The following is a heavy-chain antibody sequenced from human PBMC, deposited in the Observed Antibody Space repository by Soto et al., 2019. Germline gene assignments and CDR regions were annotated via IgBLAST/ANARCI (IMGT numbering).Heavy chain of an antibody. D-gene: IGHD3-10*01. CDR2: ISSSDTTI. V-gene: IGHV3-48*03. CDR1: GFAFSNYA. J-gene: IGHJ5*02. Sequence: DVQLVESGGGLVQPGGSLRLSCEASGFAFSNYAMNWVRQAPGKGLEWLSYISSSDTTIYYADSVKGRFSISRDNAKNSLYLQINGLRAEDTAIYYCARSGNAYNWFDPWGQGTLVTVSS. CDR3: ARSGNAYNWFDP.